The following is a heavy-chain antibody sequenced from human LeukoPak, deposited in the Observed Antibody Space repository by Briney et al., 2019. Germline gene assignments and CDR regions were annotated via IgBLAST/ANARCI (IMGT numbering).Heavy chain of an antibody. J-gene: IGHJ4*02. CDR2: IYYNGAT. CDR1: GGSIRYYY. Sequence: SETLSLTCTVSGGSIRYYYWSWIRQSPGKGLEWIGYIYYNGATNYNPSLKSRVTISVDMSKNQFSLKMSSVTAADTAVYYCARKGGLFDYWGQGRLVTVSS. V-gene: IGHV4-59*01. D-gene: IGHD2-15*01. CDR3: ARKGGLFDY.